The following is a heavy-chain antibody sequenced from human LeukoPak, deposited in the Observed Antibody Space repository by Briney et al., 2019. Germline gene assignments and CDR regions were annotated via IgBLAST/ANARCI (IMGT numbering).Heavy chain of an antibody. CDR1: GFTFSDYY. J-gene: IGHJ4*02. D-gene: IGHD1-26*01. CDR2: IWYDGSNK. V-gene: IGHV3-33*08. Sequence: GGSLRLSCAASGFTFSDYYMSWIRQAPGKGLEWVAVIWYDGSNKYYADSVKGRFTISRDNSKNTLYLQMNSLRAEDTAVYYCARESKSGSYGHWGQGTLVTVSS. CDR3: ARESKSGSYGH.